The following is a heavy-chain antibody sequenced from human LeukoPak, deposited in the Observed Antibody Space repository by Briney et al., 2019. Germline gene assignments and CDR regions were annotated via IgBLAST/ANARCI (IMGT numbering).Heavy chain of an antibody. V-gene: IGHV3-30-3*01. Sequence: GRSLRLSCAASGFTFSSYAMLWVRQAPGKGLEWVAVISYDGSNKYYADSVKGRFTISRDNSKNTLYLQMNSLRAEDTAVYYCARDGQHIVVVPAAIRWDPWDYGMDVWGQGTTVTVSS. D-gene: IGHD2-2*02. CDR1: GFTFSSYA. CDR3: ARDGQHIVVVPAAIRWDPWDYGMDV. CDR2: ISYDGSNK. J-gene: IGHJ6*02.